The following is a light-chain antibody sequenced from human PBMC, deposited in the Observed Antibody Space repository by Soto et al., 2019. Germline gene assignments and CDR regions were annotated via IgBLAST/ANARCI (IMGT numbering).Light chain of an antibody. CDR1: ISNIGSKS. J-gene: IGLJ3*02. V-gene: IGLV1-44*01. CDR3: AAWDVSLNGRV. CDR2: GND. Sequence: QSVLTKPTSASVTPGQRVTSSWYGSISNIGSKSVNWYQQLPGAAPKLLIFGNDQRPSGVPDRFSASKSGTSASLAISGLQSEDEADYYCAAWDVSLNGRVFGGGTKLTVL.